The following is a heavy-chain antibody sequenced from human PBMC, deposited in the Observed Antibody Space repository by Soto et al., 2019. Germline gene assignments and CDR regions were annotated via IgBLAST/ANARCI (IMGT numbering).Heavy chain of an antibody. Sequence: LRVSCAASGFTFSSYAMSWVRQAPGKGLEWVSAISGSGGSTYYADSVKGRFTISRDNSKNTLYLQMNSLRAEDTAVYYCAKDRGVGAAPDIWGQGTMVTVSS. D-gene: IGHD1-26*01. CDR1: GFTFSSYA. CDR2: ISGSGGST. CDR3: AKDRGVGAAPDI. V-gene: IGHV3-23*01. J-gene: IGHJ3*02.